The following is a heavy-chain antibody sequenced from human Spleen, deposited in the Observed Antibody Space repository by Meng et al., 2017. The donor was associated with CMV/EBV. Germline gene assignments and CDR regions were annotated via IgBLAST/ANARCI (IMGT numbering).Heavy chain of an antibody. J-gene: IGHJ4*02. CDR3: ARDLPVAGYNDFWSGYFDS. D-gene: IGHD3-3*01. CDR2: LYDSGSS. CDR1: GGSINSRTYY. V-gene: IGHV4-39*07. Sequence: SETLSLTCTVSGGSINSRTYYWGWIRHPPGKGLEWIGSLYDSGSSYYGGGKYYNPSLKRRVTMSLDTSKNQVSLKLDSVTAADTAVYFCARDLPVAGYNDFWSGYFDSWGQGALVTVSS.